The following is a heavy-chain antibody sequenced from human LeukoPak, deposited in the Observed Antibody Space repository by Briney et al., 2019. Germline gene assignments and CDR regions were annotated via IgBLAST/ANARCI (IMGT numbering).Heavy chain of an antibody. D-gene: IGHD5-12*01. CDR2: VYHSGSI. V-gene: IGHV4-59*01. Sequence: SETLSLTCTVSGGSISSYSRNWIRQSPGKGLEIGRVYHSGSINYNPSLKSRVTISVDTSKNQFSLNLSSVTAADTAVYYCVSSYGGYVLDYWGQGTLVIVSS. J-gene: IGHJ4*02. CDR1: GGSISSYS. CDR3: VSSYGGYVLDY.